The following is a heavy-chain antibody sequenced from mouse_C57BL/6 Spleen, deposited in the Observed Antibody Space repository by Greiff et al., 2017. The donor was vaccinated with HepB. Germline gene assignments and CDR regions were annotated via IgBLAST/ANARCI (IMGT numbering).Heavy chain of an antibody. J-gene: IGHJ3*01. Sequence: QVQLQQSGAELVRPGASVTLSCKASGYTFTDYEMHWVKQTPVHSLEWIGAIDPETGGTAYNQKFKGKAILTADKSSSTAYMELRSLTSEDSAVYYCTRRSHDYDHPWFAYWGQGTLVTVSA. CDR1: GYTFTDYE. CDR2: IDPETGGT. D-gene: IGHD2-4*01. CDR3: TRRSHDYDHPWFAY. V-gene: IGHV1-15*01.